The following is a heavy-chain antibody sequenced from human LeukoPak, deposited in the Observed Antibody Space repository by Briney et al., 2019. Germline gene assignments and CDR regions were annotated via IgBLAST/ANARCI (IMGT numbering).Heavy chain of an antibody. V-gene: IGHV4-38-2*01. Sequence: PSDTPSLTCAVSGNSISSGYYWGWIRPPPGKGLEWIGTIYHSGSTSYNPSLKSRVTISVDTSENQFSLRLSSVTAADTAVYYCARESDSGGFSNYWGQGILVTVSS. J-gene: IGHJ4*02. D-gene: IGHD3-22*01. CDR2: IYHSGST. CDR3: ARESDSGGFSNY. CDR1: GNSISSGYY.